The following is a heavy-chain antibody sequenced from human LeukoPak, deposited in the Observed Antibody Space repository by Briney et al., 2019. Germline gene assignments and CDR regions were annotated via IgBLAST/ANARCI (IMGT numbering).Heavy chain of an antibody. J-gene: IGHJ4*02. CDR1: GYSFTNYW. Sequence: GESLKISCKGSGYSFTNYWIGWVRQMPGKGLEWMGIIYPGDSDTRYSPSCQGQVTMSADKSISTAYLQWSSLKAAETAMYYCARSGRGDYGGSLDYWGQGTLVTVSS. CDR3: ARSGRGDYGGSLDY. D-gene: IGHD2-21*02. V-gene: IGHV5-51*01. CDR2: IYPGDSDT.